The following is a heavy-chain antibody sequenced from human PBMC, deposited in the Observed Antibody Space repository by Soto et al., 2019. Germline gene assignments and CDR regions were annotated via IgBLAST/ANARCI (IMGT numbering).Heavy chain of an antibody. V-gene: IGHV4-30-2*01. CDR3: ARVPSP. Sequence: QLQLQESGSVLLKPSQTLSRTCAVSGGSIRSGGYSWSWIRQPPGKGLEWIGYIYHSGSTYYNPSLKSRVTISVDRSKNQFSLKLSSVTAADTAVYSCARVPSPWGQGTLVTVSS. J-gene: IGHJ5*02. CDR2: IYHSGST. CDR1: GGSIRSGGYS.